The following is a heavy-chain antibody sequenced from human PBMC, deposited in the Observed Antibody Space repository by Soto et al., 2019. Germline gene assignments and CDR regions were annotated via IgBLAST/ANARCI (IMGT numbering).Heavy chain of an antibody. J-gene: IGHJ6*03. CDR1: GFTFSSYS. D-gene: IGHD2-2*01. Sequence: GGSLRLSCAASGFTFSSYSMNWVRQAPGKGLEWVSYISSSSSTIYYADSVKGRFTISRDNAKNSLYLQMNSLRAEDTAVYYCARALGYCSSTSCYLYYYYYMDVWGKGTTVTVSS. V-gene: IGHV3-48*01. CDR2: ISSSSSTI. CDR3: ARALGYCSSTSCYLYYYYYMDV.